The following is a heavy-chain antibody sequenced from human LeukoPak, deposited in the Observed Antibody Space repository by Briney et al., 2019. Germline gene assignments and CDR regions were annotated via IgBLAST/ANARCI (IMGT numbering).Heavy chain of an antibody. V-gene: IGHV4-34*01. J-gene: IGHJ4*02. CDR3: ASLEGQQLVV. CDR2: INHSGST. D-gene: IGHD6-13*01. Sequence: SETLSLTCAVYGGSFSGYYWSWIRQSPGKGLEWIGEINHSGSTNYNPSLKSRVTISVDTSKNQFSLKLSSVTAADTAVYYCASLEGQQLVVWGQGTLVTVSS. CDR1: GGSFSGYY.